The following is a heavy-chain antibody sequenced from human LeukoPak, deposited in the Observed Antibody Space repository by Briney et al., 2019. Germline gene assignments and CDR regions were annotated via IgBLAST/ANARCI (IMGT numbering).Heavy chain of an antibody. V-gene: IGHV1-2*02. D-gene: IGHD6-19*01. CDR1: GYTVSGYY. CDR3: ARVIYSSGWYEKFDY. Sequence: GASVKVSCKAAGYTVSGYYMHWVRQAPGQGLEWMGWINPNSGGTNYAQKFQGRVTMTRDTSISTAYMELSRLRSDDTAVYYCARVIYSSGWYEKFDYWGQGTLVTVSS. CDR2: INPNSGGT. J-gene: IGHJ4*02.